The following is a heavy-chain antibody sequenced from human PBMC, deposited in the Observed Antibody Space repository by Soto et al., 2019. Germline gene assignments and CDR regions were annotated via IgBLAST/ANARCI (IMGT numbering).Heavy chain of an antibody. D-gene: IGHD3-10*01. V-gene: IGHV1-18*01. J-gene: IGHJ4*02. CDR1: GYTFSSYG. CDR3: ARDRSWVRGVMVWLFDY. CDR2: MSAYYGNT. Sequence: QVQLLQSGAEVKNPGASVKVSCKASGYTFSSYGITWVRQAPGQGLEWVGWMSAYYGNTNYAQNFQGRVTMTPDTSTRTAYMQLRSLRSDVTAVYYCARDRSWVRGVMVWLFDYWGEGTLVFASS.